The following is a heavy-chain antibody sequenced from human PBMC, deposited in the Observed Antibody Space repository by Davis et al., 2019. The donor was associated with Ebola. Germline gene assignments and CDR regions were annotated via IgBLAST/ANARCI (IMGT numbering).Heavy chain of an antibody. J-gene: IGHJ4*02. Sequence: GESLKISCAASGFTFSTYGMHWVRQAPGKGLEWVAVISYDGSNKYYADSVKGRFTISRDNSKNTLYLQMNSLRAEDTAVYYCARVGIAAAGSEGLDYWGQGTLVTVSS. V-gene: IGHV3-30*12. CDR1: GFTFSTYG. D-gene: IGHD6-13*01. CDR3: ARVGIAAAGSEGLDY. CDR2: ISYDGSNK.